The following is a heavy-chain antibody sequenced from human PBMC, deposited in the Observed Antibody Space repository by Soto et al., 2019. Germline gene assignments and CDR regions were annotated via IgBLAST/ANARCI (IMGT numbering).Heavy chain of an antibody. D-gene: IGHD2-2*01. V-gene: IGHV4-31*03. CDR3: ARGGSSPANWIDP. CDR1: GAPLSRGGCY. J-gene: IGHJ5*02. Sequence: SETLSLTCTVSGAPLSRGGCYWTWIRQAPGRCLEWMGYIYHTGKTYYNPSLQSRLTMSVDMSKNQFSLKLNSVTAADTAVYYCARGGSSPANWIDPWGQGTLVTVYS. CDR2: IYHTGKT.